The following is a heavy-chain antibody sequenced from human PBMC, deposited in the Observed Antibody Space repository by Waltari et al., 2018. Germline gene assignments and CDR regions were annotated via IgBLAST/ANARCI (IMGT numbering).Heavy chain of an antibody. CDR2: IRSKANSYAT. V-gene: IGHV3-73*01. CDR1: GFTFSGSA. Sequence: EVQLVESGGGFVQPGGSLKLSCAASGFTFSGSAMHWVRQASGNGLEWVGRIRSKANSYATAYAASVKGRFTISRDDSKNTAYLQMNSLKTEDTAVYYCTSPNCSGGSCYSGLDYWGQGTLVTVSS. D-gene: IGHD2-15*01. J-gene: IGHJ4*02. CDR3: TSPNCSGGSCYSGLDY.